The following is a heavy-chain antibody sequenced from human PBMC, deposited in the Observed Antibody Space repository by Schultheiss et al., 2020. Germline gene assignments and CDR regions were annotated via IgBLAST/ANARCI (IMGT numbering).Heavy chain of an antibody. Sequence: ASVKVSCKASGYIFTNYDINWVRQATGQGLEWMGWMDPNSGDTGFAQNFQDRVSMTRNTSTSTAYMDLSSLRSEDTAVYYCARDASIASRSYFDYWGQGTLVTVSS. J-gene: IGHJ4*02. CDR3: ARDASIASRSYFDY. D-gene: IGHD6-6*01. CDR2: MDPNSGDT. V-gene: IGHV1-8*01. CDR1: GYIFTNYD.